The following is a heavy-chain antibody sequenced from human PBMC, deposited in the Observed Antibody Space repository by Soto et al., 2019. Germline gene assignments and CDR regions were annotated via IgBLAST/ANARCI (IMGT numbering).Heavy chain of an antibody. CDR2: IYWNGNE. CDR3: AXELSGYYYVMDV. CDR1: GFSFSTTVVG. J-gene: IGHJ6*02. Sequence: QITLRESGPTLVKPTQTLTLTCAYSGFSFSTTVVGVGWFRQPPGQALQCLALIYWNGNERYSPSLNGXLTXXXXXXXXXXXXXXXXXXXXDXATYYCAXELSGYYYVMDVWGPGTXVTVSS. V-gene: IGHV2-5*01. D-gene: IGHD3-22*01.